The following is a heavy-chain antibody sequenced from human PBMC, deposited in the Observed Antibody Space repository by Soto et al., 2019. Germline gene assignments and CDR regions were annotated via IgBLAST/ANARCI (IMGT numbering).Heavy chain of an antibody. CDR2: ISSSSSII. CDR3: ARGSLIAVAHFDY. J-gene: IGHJ4*02. D-gene: IGHD6-19*01. CDR1: GFTFSSYS. V-gene: IGHV3-48*02. Sequence: EVQLVESGGGLVQPGGSLRLSCAASGFTFSSYSMNWVRQAPGKGLEWVSCISSSSSIIYYTDSVMGRFTISRDNAKNSLYLQMNGLRDEDTAVYYCARGSLIAVAHFDYWGQGTLVTVSS.